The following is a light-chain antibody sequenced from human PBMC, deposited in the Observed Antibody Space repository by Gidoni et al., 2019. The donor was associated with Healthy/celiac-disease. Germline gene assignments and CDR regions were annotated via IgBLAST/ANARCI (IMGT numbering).Light chain of an antibody. J-gene: IGKJ1*01. CDR3: MQALQTPRT. CDR2: LGS. V-gene: IGKV2-28*01. CDR1: QSLLHSNGYNY. Sequence: DIVMTQSPRSLPVTPGEPAPISCRSSQSLLHSNGYNYLDWYLQKPGQSPQLLIYLGSNRAAGVPDRFSGSGSGTDFTLKISRVEAEDVGVYYCMQALQTPRTFGQGTKVEIK.